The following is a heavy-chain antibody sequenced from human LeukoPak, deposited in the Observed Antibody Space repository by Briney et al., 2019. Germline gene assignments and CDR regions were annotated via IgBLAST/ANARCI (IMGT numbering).Heavy chain of an antibody. D-gene: IGHD3-10*01. Sequence: GGSLRLSCAASGFTFVSYPMHWVRQAPGKGLEWVAVISYDGTNQFYADSVKGRFTISRDNSKNTLYLQMNSLRAEDTAVYYCASAPYGSGTFLDYWGQGTLVTVSS. V-gene: IGHV3-30-3*01. J-gene: IGHJ4*02. CDR1: GFTFVSYP. CDR3: ASAPYGSGTFLDY. CDR2: ISYDGTNQ.